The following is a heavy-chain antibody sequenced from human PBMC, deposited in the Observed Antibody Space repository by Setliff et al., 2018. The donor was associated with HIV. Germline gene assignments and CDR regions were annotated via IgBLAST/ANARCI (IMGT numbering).Heavy chain of an antibody. D-gene: IGHD3-16*02. CDR2: IIPIFGAA. Sequence: SVKVSCKASGYTFSSYGVNWVRQAPGQGLEWMGGIIPIFGAANYAQKFQGRVTITADASTSTAYMELSSLRSEDTAVYYCARGVDGSYRKFFDNWGQGTLVTVSS. J-gene: IGHJ4*02. V-gene: IGHV1-69*13. CDR3: ARGVDGSYRKFFDN. CDR1: GYTFSSYG.